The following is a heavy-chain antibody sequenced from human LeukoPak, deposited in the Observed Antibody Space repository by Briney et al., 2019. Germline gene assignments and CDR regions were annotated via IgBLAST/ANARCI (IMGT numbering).Heavy chain of an antibody. CDR3: AREDPYDSSGYYDY. V-gene: IGHV4-34*01. D-gene: IGHD3-22*01. Sequence: SETLSLTCAVYGGSFSGYYWSWVRQPPGKGLEWIGEINHSGSTNYNPSLKSRVTISVDTSKNQFSLKLSSVTAADTAVYYCAREDPYDSSGYYDYWGQGTLVTVSS. CDR1: GGSFSGYY. CDR2: INHSGST. J-gene: IGHJ4*02.